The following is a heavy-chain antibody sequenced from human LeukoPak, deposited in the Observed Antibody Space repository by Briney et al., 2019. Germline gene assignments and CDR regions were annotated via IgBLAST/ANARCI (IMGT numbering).Heavy chain of an antibody. CDR3: ARHVEHSTSSWFDP. J-gene: IGHJ5*02. V-gene: IGHV4-34*01. CDR2: INHSGST. CDR1: GGSFSGYY. D-gene: IGHD6-6*01. Sequence: SETLSLTCAVYGGSFSGYYWSWIRQPPGKGLEWIGEINHSGSTNYNPSLKSRVTISVDTSKNQFSLKLSSVTAADTAVYYCARHVEHSTSSWFDPWGQGTLVIVSS.